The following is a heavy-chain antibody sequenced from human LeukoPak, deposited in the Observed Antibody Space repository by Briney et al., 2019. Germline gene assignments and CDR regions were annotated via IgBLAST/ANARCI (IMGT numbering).Heavy chain of an antibody. D-gene: IGHD6-19*01. CDR2: ISYDESSK. CDR3: AKARKPVAGNPRDYYYGMDV. Sequence: GRSLRLSCAASGFTFSSYGMHWVRQAPGKGLEWVTVISYDESSKYYADSVKGRFTISRDNSKNTLYLQMNSLRAEDTAVYYCAKARKPVAGNPRDYYYGMDVWGQGTTVTVSS. J-gene: IGHJ6*02. CDR1: GFTFSSYG. V-gene: IGHV3-30*18.